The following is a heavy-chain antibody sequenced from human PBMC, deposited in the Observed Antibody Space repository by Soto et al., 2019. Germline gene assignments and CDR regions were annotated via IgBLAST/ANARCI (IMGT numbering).Heavy chain of an antibody. Sequence: PSETLSLTCTVSGGSISSGGYYWSWIRQHPGKGLEWIGYIYYSGSTYYNPSLKSRVTISVDTSKNQFSLKLSSVTAADTAVYYCARGGKKYYYGSGSHRSYYYYGMDVWGQGTTVTVSS. CDR2: IYYSGST. J-gene: IGHJ6*02. V-gene: IGHV4-31*03. CDR3: ARGGKKYYYGSGSHRSYYYYGMDV. D-gene: IGHD3-10*01. CDR1: GGSISSGGYY.